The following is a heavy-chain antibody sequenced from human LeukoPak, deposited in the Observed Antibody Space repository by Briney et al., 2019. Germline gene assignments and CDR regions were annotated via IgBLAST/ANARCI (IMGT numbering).Heavy chain of an antibody. CDR1: GGTFSSYA. Sequence: SVKVSCKASGGTFSSYAISWVRQAPGQGLEWMGGIIPIFGTANYAQKFQGRVTITADEPTSTAYMELSSLRSEDTAVYYCARDWNYVNDDFDIWGQGTMVTVSS. V-gene: IGHV1-69*13. CDR2: IIPIFGTA. D-gene: IGHD1-7*01. CDR3: ARDWNYVNDDFDI. J-gene: IGHJ3*02.